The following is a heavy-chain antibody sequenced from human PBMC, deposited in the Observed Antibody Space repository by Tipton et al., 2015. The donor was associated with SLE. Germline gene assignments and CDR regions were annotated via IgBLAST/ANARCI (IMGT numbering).Heavy chain of an antibody. V-gene: IGHV3-49*04. CDR1: GFTFRDFT. CDR3: ARSRAAFCAGECYRSDYFDS. CDR2: IRTKTFGEAT. Sequence: SLRLSCSTSGFTFRDFTMSWVRQAPGKGLEWVGFIRTKTFGEATEYGTSGKGRFSISRDDSKRIVYLQMNSLETEDTAVYYCARSRAAFCAGECYRSDYFDSWGQGTLVAVSS. J-gene: IGHJ4*02. D-gene: IGHD2-21*01.